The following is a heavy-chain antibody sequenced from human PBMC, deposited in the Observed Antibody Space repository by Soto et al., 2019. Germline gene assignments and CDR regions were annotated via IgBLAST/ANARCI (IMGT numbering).Heavy chain of an antibody. J-gene: IGHJ5*02. CDR1: GFPFSRDD. Sequence: PGXPLRLSGVASGFPFSRDDIHWVLQATGKGLEWVSAIGTAGDTYYPDSVKGRFTISRDNSKNTLYLQMNSLRAEDTAVYYCAKDNDFWSGYWFDPWGQGTLVTVSS. V-gene: IGHV3-13*01. D-gene: IGHD3-3*01. CDR3: AKDNDFWSGYWFDP. CDR2: IGTAGDT.